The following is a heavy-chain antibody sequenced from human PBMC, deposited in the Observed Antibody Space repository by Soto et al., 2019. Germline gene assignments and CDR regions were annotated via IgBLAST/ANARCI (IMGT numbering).Heavy chain of an antibody. CDR2: IVVGSGNT. CDR1: GFTFTSSA. V-gene: IGHV1-58*01. J-gene: IGHJ6*02. CDR3: AAEPDFDWLVAGGMDV. Sequence: GASVKVSCKASGFTFTSSAVQWVRQARGQRLEWIGWIVVGSGNTNYAQKFQERVTITRDMSTSTAYMELSSLRSEDTAVYYCAAEPDFDWLVAGGMDVWGQGTTVTVSS. D-gene: IGHD3-9*01.